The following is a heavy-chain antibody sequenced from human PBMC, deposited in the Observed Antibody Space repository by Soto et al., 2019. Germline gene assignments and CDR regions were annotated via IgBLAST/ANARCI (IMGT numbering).Heavy chain of an antibody. Sequence: PSETLSLTCTFSGGSISSSSYYLGWIRQPPGKGLEWIGSIYYSGSTYYNPSLKSRVTISVDTSKNQFSLKLSSVTAADTAVYYCASSITIFGVVTPYAYWGQGTLVTVSS. CDR1: GGSISSSSYY. J-gene: IGHJ4*02. D-gene: IGHD3-3*01. V-gene: IGHV4-39*01. CDR2: IYYSGST. CDR3: ASSITIFGVVTPYAY.